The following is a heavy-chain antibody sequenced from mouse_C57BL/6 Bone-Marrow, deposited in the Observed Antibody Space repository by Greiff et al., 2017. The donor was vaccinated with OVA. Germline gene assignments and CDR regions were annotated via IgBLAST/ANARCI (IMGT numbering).Heavy chain of an antibody. CDR3: ARWGRWLLRDWYFDV. CDR2: IYPGSGST. CDR1: GYTFTSYW. Sequence: QVQLQQPGAELVKPGASVKMSCKASGYTFTSYWITWVKQRPGQGLEWIGDIYPGSGSTNYNEKFKSKATLTVDTSSSTAYMQLSSLTSEDSAVYYCARWGRWLLRDWYFDVWGTGTTVTVSS. J-gene: IGHJ1*03. V-gene: IGHV1-55*01. D-gene: IGHD2-3*01.